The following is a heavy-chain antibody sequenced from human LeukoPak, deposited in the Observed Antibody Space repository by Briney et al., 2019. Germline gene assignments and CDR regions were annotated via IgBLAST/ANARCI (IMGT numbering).Heavy chain of an antibody. J-gene: IGHJ4*02. Sequence: GGSLRLSCAASGFTFSSYGMHWVRQAPGKGLEWVAVIWYDGSNKYYADSVKGRFTISRDNSKNTLYLQMNSLRAEDTAVYYCAKSEGWDIVATISGCWGQGTLVTVSS. CDR1: GFTFSSYG. V-gene: IGHV3-33*06. CDR2: IWYDGSNK. CDR3: AKSEGWDIVATISGC. D-gene: IGHD5-12*01.